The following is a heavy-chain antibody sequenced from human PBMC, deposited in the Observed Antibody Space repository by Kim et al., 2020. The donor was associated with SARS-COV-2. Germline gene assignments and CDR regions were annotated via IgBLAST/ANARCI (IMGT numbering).Heavy chain of an antibody. CDR3: ARQRGDGVGYSNMDV. Sequence: ASVKVSCKASGYTFTFYAMNWVRQAPGQGLEWMGWINPTTGDPTYAQGFTGRFVFSLDTSVSTAYLQISSLKGEDTAVYYCARQRGDGVGYSNMDVWGQGTTVTVSS. V-gene: IGHV7-4-1*02. J-gene: IGHJ6*02. CDR1: GYTFTFYA. D-gene: IGHD2-15*01. CDR2: INPTTGDP.